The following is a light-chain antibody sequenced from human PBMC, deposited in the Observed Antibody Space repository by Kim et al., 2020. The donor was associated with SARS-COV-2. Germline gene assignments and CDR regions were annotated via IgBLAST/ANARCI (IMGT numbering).Light chain of an antibody. Sequence: SYELTQPPSVSVAPGKTDRITCGGNNIGSKSVHWYQQKPGQAPVLVIYYDSDRPSGIPERFSGSNSGNTATLTISRVEAGDEADYYCQVWDSSSDHPVFGGGTQRTVL. CDR3: QVWDSSSDHPV. CDR1: NIGSKS. V-gene: IGLV3-21*04. J-gene: IGLJ3*02. CDR2: YDS.